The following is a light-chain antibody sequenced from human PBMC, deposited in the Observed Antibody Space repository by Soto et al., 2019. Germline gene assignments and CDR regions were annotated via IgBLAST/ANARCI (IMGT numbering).Light chain of an antibody. Sequence: DIVMTQFPLSLPVTPGEPASISCRSSQSLLLSNGYNYLDWYLQKPGQSPQLLIYLGSNRASGVPDRFSGSGSGTDFTLKISRVEAEDVGVYYCMQALQTPTFGQGTKVEIK. CDR3: MQALQTPT. CDR1: QSLLLSNGYNY. CDR2: LGS. V-gene: IGKV2-28*01. J-gene: IGKJ1*01.